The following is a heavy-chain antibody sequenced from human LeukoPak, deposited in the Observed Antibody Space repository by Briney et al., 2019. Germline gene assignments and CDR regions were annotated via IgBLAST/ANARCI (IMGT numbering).Heavy chain of an antibody. V-gene: IGHV4-39*07. CDR1: GGSISSSSYY. CDR2: IYYSGRT. D-gene: IGHD6-6*01. CDR3: ATDSSSYDAFDI. Sequence: SETLSLTCTVSGGSISSSSYYWGWIRQPPGKGLEWIGNIYYSGRTYYNPSLKSRVTISLDTSKNQFSLRLSSVTAADTAVYHCATDSSSYDAFDIWGQGTMVTVSS. J-gene: IGHJ3*02.